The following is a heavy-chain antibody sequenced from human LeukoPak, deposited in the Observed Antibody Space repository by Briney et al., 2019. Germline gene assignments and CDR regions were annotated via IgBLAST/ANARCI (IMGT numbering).Heavy chain of an antibody. V-gene: IGHV4-61*02. D-gene: IGHD2-2*01. CDR3: ARDPVVGPFDL. CDR1: SGSVSSGSYY. J-gene: IGHJ2*01. CDR2: IYTSGST. Sequence: PSETLSLTCTVSSGSVSSGSYYWSWIRQPAGKGLEWIGRIYTSGSTNYNPSLKSRVTMSVDTSKNQFSLKLSSVTAADTAVYYCARDPVVGPFDLWGRGTLVTVSS.